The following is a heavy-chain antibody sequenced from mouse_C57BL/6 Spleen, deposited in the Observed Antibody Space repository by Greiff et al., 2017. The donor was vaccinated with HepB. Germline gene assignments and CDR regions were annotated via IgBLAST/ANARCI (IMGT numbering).Heavy chain of an antibody. CDR2: IDPSDSET. CDR1: GYTFTSYW. Sequence: VKLMESGAELVRPGSSVKLSCKASGYTFTSYWMHWVKQRPIQGLEWIGNIDPSDSETHYNQKFKDKATLTVDKSSSTAYMQLSSLTSEDSAVYYCARGRAQAYDYWGQGTTLTVSS. D-gene: IGHD3-2*02. J-gene: IGHJ2*01. CDR3: ARGRAQAYDY. V-gene: IGHV1-52*01.